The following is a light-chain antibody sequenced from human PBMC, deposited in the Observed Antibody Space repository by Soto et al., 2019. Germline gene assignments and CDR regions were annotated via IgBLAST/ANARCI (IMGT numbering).Light chain of an antibody. J-gene: IGKJ2*01. Sequence: DIQMTQSPSTLSASGGDRVTITCRASQSISSWLAWYQQKPGKAPKLLSYDASSLESGVTSRFSGSGSGTEFTLTIISLQPDDFATYYCQQYNSYSYTFGQGNKLDIK. V-gene: IGKV1-5*01. CDR2: DAS. CDR3: QQYNSYSYT. CDR1: QSISSW.